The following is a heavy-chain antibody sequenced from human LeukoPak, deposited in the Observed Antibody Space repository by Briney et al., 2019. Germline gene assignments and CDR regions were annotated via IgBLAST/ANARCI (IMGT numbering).Heavy chain of an antibody. CDR2: INPNSGGT. CDR1: GYTFTGYY. CDR3: ARAKAMVRAINPFDY. J-gene: IGHJ4*02. D-gene: IGHD3-10*01. Sequence: ASVKVSCKASGYTFTGYYMHWERQAPGQGLEWMGWINPNSGGTNYAQKFQGRVTMTRDTSISTAYMELSRLRSDDTAVYYCARAKAMVRAINPFDYWGQGTLVTVSS. V-gene: IGHV1-2*02.